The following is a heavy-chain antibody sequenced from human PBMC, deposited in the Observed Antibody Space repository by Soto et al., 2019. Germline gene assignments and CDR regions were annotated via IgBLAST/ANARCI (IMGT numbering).Heavy chain of an antibody. CDR3: ARTYYDSSGYYLFDY. D-gene: IGHD3-22*01. J-gene: IGHJ4*02. V-gene: IGHV1-2*02. Sequence: ASVNVSCKXSGYTFTGYYMHWVRQAPGQGLEWMGWINPNSGGTNYAQKFQGRVTMTRDTSISTAYMELSRLRSDDTAVYYCARTYYDSSGYYLFDYWGQGTLVTVSS. CDR2: INPNSGGT. CDR1: GYTFTGYY.